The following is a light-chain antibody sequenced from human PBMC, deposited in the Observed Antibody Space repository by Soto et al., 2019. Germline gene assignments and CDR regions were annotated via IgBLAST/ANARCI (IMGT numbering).Light chain of an antibody. V-gene: IGLV2-11*01. Sequence: QSVLTQPRSVSGSPGPSVTISCTGTSSDVGGYNYVSWYQQHPGKAPKLMIYDVSKRPSGVPDRFSGSKSGNTASLTISGLQAEDEADYDCCSYAGRYTSWVFGGGTKVTVL. CDR2: DVS. J-gene: IGLJ3*02. CDR3: CSYAGRYTSWV. CDR1: SSDVGGYNY.